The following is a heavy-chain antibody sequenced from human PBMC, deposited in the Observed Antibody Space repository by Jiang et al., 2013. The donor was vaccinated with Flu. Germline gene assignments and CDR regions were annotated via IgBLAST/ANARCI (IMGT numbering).Heavy chain of an antibody. Sequence: GSGLVKPSETLSLTCTVSGGSISSSSYYWGWIRQPPGKGLEWIGSIYYSGSTYYNPSLKSRVTISVDTSKNQFSLKLSSVTAADTAVYYCASTGDYGSGSPLGYWGQGTLVTVSS. J-gene: IGHJ4*02. V-gene: IGHV4-39*01. CDR3: ASTGDYGSGSPLGY. D-gene: IGHD3-10*01. CDR2: IYYSGST. CDR1: GGSISSSSYY.